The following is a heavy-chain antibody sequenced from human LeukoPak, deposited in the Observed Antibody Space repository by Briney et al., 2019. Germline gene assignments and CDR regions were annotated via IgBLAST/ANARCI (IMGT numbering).Heavy chain of an antibody. CDR3: ARGHYYDSSGYYFIDY. CDR2: ISYDGSNK. Sequence: GGSLRLSCAASGFTFSSYGMHWVRQAPGKGLEWVAVISYDGSNKYYADSVKGRFTISRDNSKNTLYLQMNSLRAEDTAVYYCARGHYYDSSGYYFIDYWGQGTLVTVSS. V-gene: IGHV3-30*03. CDR1: GFTFSSYG. J-gene: IGHJ4*02. D-gene: IGHD3-22*01.